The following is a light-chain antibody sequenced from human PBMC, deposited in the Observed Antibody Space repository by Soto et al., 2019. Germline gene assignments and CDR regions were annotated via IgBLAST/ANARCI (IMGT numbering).Light chain of an antibody. Sequence: QSALTQHASVSGSPGQSITISCTGTSSDVGHYNYVSWYQHHPGKTPKLMIYEVSNRPSGVSNRFSGSKSGNMASLTISGLQAEDEADYYCCSYTSSNTLVFGSGTKVTVL. CDR2: EVS. J-gene: IGLJ1*01. CDR3: CSYTSSNTLV. V-gene: IGLV2-14*01. CDR1: SSDVGHYNY.